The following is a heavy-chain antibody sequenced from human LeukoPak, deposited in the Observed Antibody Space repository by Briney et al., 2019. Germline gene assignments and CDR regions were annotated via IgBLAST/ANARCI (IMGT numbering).Heavy chain of an antibody. J-gene: IGHJ4*02. Sequence: SETLSLTCTVSGGSISSYYWSWIRQPPGKGLEWIGYIYYSGSTTYNPSLKSRVTILLDTSKNQFSLKLSSVTAADTAVYYCARTYSSSWYRYFDYWGQGTLVTVSS. CDR2: IYYSGST. CDR3: ARTYSSSWYRYFDY. D-gene: IGHD6-13*01. CDR1: GGSISSYY. V-gene: IGHV4-59*08.